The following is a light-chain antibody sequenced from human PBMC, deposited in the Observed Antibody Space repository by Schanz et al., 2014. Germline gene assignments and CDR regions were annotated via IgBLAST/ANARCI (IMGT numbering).Light chain of an antibody. CDR3: SSYAGSNNWV. CDR2: EVS. Sequence: QSALTQPASVSGSPGQSITISCPGTSSDVGGYNYVSWYQQHPGKAPKLMIYEVSKRPSGVPDRFSGSKSSNTASLTVSGLQAEDEADYYCSSYAGSNNWVFGGGTKVTVL. CDR1: SSDVGGYNY. J-gene: IGLJ3*02. V-gene: IGLV2-8*01.